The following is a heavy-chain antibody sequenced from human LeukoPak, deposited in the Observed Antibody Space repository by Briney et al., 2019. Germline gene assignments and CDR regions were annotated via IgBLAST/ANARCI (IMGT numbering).Heavy chain of an antibody. V-gene: IGHV3-23*01. D-gene: IGHD3-22*01. CDR1: GFSLSTFA. Sequence: PGGSLRLSCVASGFSLSTFAMSWVRQSPEKGLEWVSAIGASDGYTYHADSVKGRFTMSRDISRNTVYLQMNSLRAEDTAVYYCARGGGIEWLLVPFEYWGQGTLVTVSS. CDR3: ARGGGIEWLLVPFEY. J-gene: IGHJ4*02. CDR2: IGASDGYT.